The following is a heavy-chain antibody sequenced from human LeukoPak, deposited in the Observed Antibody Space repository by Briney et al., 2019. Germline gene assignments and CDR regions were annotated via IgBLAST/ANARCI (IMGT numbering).Heavy chain of an antibody. J-gene: IGHJ4*02. D-gene: IGHD2-8*01. V-gene: IGHV3-74*01. Sequence: GGSLRLSCAASGFSFSSYWMHWVRQAPGKGLVWVSRINSNGRSTSYADSVKGRFTISRDNAKNTLYLEMNNLRAEDTAVYYCTRDVWGDRDNYFDCWGRGTLVTVSS. CDR2: INSNGRST. CDR1: GFSFSSYW. CDR3: TRDVWGDRDNYFDC.